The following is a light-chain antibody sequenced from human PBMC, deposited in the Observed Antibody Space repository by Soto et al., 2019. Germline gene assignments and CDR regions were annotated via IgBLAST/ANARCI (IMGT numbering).Light chain of an antibody. CDR2: GGS. CDR3: QQYSSSRT. Sequence: DIVFTQSPGTPSFSPGERATLFCRASQSVSSNHLAWYQQKPGQAPRLLIYGGSSRATGIPVRFSGSGSETDFTLTITRLEPEDFAVYYCQQYSSSRTFGQGTKVDIK. CDR1: QSVSSNH. V-gene: IGKV3-20*01. J-gene: IGKJ1*01.